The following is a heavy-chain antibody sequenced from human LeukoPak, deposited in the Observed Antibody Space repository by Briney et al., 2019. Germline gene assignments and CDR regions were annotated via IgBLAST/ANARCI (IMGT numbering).Heavy chain of an antibody. V-gene: IGHV4-30-4*01. Sequence: SETLSLTCTVSGASIRSGDYYWSWIRQPPGKGLEWIGYIYDSGSTYYNPSLKSRITISVDTSENRFSLRLSSVTATDTAVYYCARDCSGGSCYGAFDIWGQGTMVTVSS. D-gene: IGHD2-15*01. J-gene: IGHJ3*02. CDR1: GASIRSGDYY. CDR3: ARDCSGGSCYGAFDI. CDR2: IYDSGST.